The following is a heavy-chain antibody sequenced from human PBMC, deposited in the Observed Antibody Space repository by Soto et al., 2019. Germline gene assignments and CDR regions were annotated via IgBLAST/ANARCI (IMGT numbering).Heavy chain of an antibody. CDR1: GFTFSSYA. D-gene: IGHD6-6*01. J-gene: IGHJ6*03. V-gene: IGHV3-23*01. CDR3: ARDICARGQLVYYYYYMDV. Sequence: GGSLRLSCAASGFTFSSYAMSWVRQAPGKGLEWVSAISGSGGSTYYADSVKGRFTISRDNSKKTLYLQMNSLRAEDTAVYYCARDICARGQLVYYYYYMDVWGKGTTVTVSS. CDR2: ISGSGGST.